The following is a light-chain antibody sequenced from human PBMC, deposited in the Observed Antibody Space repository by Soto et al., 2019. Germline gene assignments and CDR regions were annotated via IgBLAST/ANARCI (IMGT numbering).Light chain of an antibody. Sequence: QSPLAQPASVSWSPGQSITISCTGTSSDVGGYNYVAWYQQHPGKAPKLIIYEVTNRPSGVSYRFSASKSGNTASLTISGLQSEDEADYYCISYTGKSASYVFGTGTKVTVL. V-gene: IGLV2-14*01. J-gene: IGLJ1*01. CDR2: EVT. CDR3: ISYTGKSASYV. CDR1: SSDVGGYNY.